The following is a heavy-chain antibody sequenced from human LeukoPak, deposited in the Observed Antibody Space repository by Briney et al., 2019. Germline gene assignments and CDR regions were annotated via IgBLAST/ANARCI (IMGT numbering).Heavy chain of an antibody. CDR3: ARGLYYYDSSGYYYVAFDI. CDR2: INHSGST. D-gene: IGHD3-22*01. V-gene: IGHV4-34*01. Sequence: SETLSLTCAVYGGSFSGYHWSWIRQPPGKGLEWIGEINHSGSTNYNPSLKSRVTISVDTSKNQFSLKLSSVTAADTAVYYCARGLYYYDSSGYYYVAFDIWGQGTMVTVSS. CDR1: GGSFSGYH. J-gene: IGHJ3*02.